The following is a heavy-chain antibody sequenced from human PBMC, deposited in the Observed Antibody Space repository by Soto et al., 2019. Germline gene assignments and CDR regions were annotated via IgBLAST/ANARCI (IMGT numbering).Heavy chain of an antibody. CDR1: GYTFAGYY. CDR2: INPTSGYT. CDR3: ALLSQVVPASIGVDRDV. J-gene: IGHJ3*01. D-gene: IGHD2-2*01. V-gene: IGHV1-2*02. Sequence: ASSVKVSCKASGYTFAGYYIHWVRQAPGQGLEWVGWINPTSGYTNYAQKFQGRVTMTRDTSISTAYMELNRLTSDDTAVYYCALLSQVVPASIGVDRDVWGQGTRVPV.